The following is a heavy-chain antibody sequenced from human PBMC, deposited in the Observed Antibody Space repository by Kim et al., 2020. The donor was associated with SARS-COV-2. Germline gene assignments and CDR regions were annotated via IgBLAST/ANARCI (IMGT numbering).Heavy chain of an antibody. CDR2: INTNDGGT. CDR3: ARDIAAFRRFDH. CDR1: GYSFTGYY. V-gene: IGHV1-2*02. D-gene: IGHD6-13*01. Sequence: ASVKVSCRTSGYSFTGYYIHWVRQAPGQGLEWMGYINTNDGGTKYAQKFQGKVTMTRVTSTTTAYMELHNLTPDDMAVYYCARDIAAFRRFDHWGQGSLVTVSS. J-gene: IGHJ4*02.